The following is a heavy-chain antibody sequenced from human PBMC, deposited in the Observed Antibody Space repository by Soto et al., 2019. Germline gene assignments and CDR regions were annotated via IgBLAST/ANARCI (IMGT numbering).Heavy chain of an antibody. J-gene: IGHJ5*02. CDR2: IYHSGST. V-gene: IGHV4-61*01. Sequence: QVQLQESGPGLVKPSETLSLTCTVSGGSVSRGSYYWGWIRQPPGKGLEWIGYIYHSGSTNYNPSLKSRVTISVDTSKNQFSLSLTSVTAADTAVYYCARLSAAWFDPWGQGTLVTVAS. CDR1: GGSVSRGSYY. D-gene: IGHD6-19*01. CDR3: ARLSAAWFDP.